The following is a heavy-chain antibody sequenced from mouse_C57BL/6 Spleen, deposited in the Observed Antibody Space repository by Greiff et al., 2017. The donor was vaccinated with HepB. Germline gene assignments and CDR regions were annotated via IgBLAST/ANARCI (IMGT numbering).Heavy chain of an antibody. Sequence: EVQLQQSGPELVKPGASVKISCKASGYTFTDYYMNWVKQSHGKSLEWIGDINPNNGGTSYNQKFKGKATLTVDKSSSTAYMELRSLTSEDSAVYYCARGYLRLWYFDVWGTGTTVTVSS. V-gene: IGHV1-26*01. CDR3: ARGYLRLWYFDV. CDR1: GYTFTDYY. J-gene: IGHJ1*03. D-gene: IGHD5-1*01. CDR2: INPNNGGT.